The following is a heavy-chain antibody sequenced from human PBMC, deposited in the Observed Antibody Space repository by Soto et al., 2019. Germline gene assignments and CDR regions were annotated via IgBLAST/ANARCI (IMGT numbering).Heavy chain of an antibody. CDR1: GYTFTSYG. J-gene: IGHJ3*02. Sequence: KAGPSVKVSCKASGYTFTSYGISWVRQAPGQGLEWMGWISAYNGNTNYAQKLQGRVTMTTDTSTSTAYMELRSLRSDDTAVYYCARGLIAARPFALDIWGQGTMVTVSS. D-gene: IGHD6-6*01. CDR2: ISAYNGNT. CDR3: ARGLIAARPFALDI. V-gene: IGHV1-18*01.